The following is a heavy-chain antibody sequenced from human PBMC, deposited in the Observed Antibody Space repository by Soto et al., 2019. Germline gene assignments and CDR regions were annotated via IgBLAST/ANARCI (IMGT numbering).Heavy chain of an antibody. CDR1: GFTFSSYG. CDR3: ARDSLSGTYYLDY. CDR2: IWYDGSNK. J-gene: IGHJ4*02. D-gene: IGHD1-26*01. Sequence: PGGSLRLSCAASGFTFSSYGMHWVRQAPGKGLEWVAVIWYDGSNKYYADSVEGRFTISRDNYKSTLYLQMSSLRAEDTAVYYCARDSLSGTYYLDYWGQGTLVTVSS. V-gene: IGHV3-33*01.